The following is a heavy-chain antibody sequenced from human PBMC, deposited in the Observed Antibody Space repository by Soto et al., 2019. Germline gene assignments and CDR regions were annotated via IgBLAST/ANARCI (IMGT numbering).Heavy chain of an antibody. Sequence: GDSLKISCKGSGYSFTSYWIGWVRQMPGKGLEWMGIIYPGDSDTGYSPSFQGQVTISADKSISTAYLQWSSLKASDTAMYYCATTTVVRDYYYYGMDVWGQGTTVTVSS. D-gene: IGHD4-17*01. V-gene: IGHV5-51*01. CDR2: IYPGDSDT. CDR1: GYSFTSYW. CDR3: ATTTVVRDYYYYGMDV. J-gene: IGHJ6*02.